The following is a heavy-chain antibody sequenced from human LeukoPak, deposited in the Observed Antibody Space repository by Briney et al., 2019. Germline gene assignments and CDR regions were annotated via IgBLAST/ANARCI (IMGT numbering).Heavy chain of an antibody. CDR1: GGSISSGGYY. CDR2: IYYSRST. D-gene: IGHD3-22*01. CDR3: AREGYYYDSSGYSGFDAFDI. Sequence: SETLSLTCTVSGGSISSGGYYWSWIRQHPGKGLEWIGYIYYSRSTYYNPSLKSRVSISVDTSKNQFSLKLSYVTGADTAVYYCAREGYYYDSSGYSGFDAFDIWGQWTMVTVSS. J-gene: IGHJ3*02. V-gene: IGHV4-31*03.